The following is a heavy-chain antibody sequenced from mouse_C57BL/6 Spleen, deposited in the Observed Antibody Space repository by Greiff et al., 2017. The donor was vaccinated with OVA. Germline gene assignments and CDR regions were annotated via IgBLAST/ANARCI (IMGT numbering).Heavy chain of an antibody. Sequence: QVHVKQSGAELVRPGSSVKLSCKASGYTFTSYWMHWVKQRPIQGLEWIGNIDPSDSETHYNQKFKDKATLTVDKSSSTAYMQLSSLTSEDSAVYYCAREIYYDYGGFAYWGQGTLVTVSA. CDR1: GYTFTSYW. V-gene: IGHV1-52*01. J-gene: IGHJ3*01. CDR2: IDPSDSET. CDR3: AREIYYDYGGFAY. D-gene: IGHD2-4*01.